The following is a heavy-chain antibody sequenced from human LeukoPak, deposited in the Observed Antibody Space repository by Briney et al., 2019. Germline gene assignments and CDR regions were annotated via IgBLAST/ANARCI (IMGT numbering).Heavy chain of an antibody. CDR3: AREEGATNYYYYYMDV. Sequence: GASVKVSCKASGYIFTNYYMHWVRQAPGQGLEWMGIINPSGGTTSYAQKFQGRVTMTRDTSTSTVYMELSSLRSEDTAVYYCAREEGATNYYYYYMDVWGKGTTVTVSS. CDR2: INPSGGTT. J-gene: IGHJ6*03. D-gene: IGHD1-26*01. CDR1: GYIFTNYY. V-gene: IGHV1-46*01.